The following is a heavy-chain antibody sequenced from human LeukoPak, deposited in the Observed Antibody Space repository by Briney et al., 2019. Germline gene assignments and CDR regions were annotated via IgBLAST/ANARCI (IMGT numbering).Heavy chain of an antibody. CDR3: ARGVENLGSGSYLLVWYMDV. V-gene: IGHV4-61*02. CDR1: GGSISSGSYY. Sequence: SETLSLTCTVSGGSISSGSYYWSWIRQPAGKGLEWIGRIYTSGSTNYNPSLKSRVTISVDTSKNQFSLKLSSVTAADTAVYYCARGVENLGSGSYLLVWYMDVWGKGTTVTVSS. CDR2: IYTSGST. D-gene: IGHD3-10*01. J-gene: IGHJ6*03.